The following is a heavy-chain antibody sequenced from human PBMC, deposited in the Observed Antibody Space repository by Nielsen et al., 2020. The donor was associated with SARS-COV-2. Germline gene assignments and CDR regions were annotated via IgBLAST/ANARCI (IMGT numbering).Heavy chain of an antibody. CDR3: ARDSGSGLDY. CDR1: GFSFSRYG. Sequence: GESLKISCAASGFSFSRYGMHWVRQGPGKGLEWVSVIWYDGSKQYYVDSVKGRFTISRDNAKNSLYLQMNSLRDEDTAVYYCARDSGSGLDYWGQGTLVTVSS. V-gene: IGHV3-33*01. J-gene: IGHJ4*02. D-gene: IGHD3-10*01. CDR2: IWYDGSKQ.